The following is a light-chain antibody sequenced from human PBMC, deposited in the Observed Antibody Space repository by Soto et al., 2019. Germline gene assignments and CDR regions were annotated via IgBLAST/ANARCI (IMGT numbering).Light chain of an antibody. CDR3: SSYAGSNIL. CDR2: EVS. V-gene: IGLV2-8*01. CDR1: SSDVGGYNY. Sequence: QSVLTQPPSASGSPGQSVTISCTGTSSDVGGYNYVSWYQQYPGKAPKLMIYEVSQRPSGVPDRFSGSKSGNTASLTVSGLQAEDEADYYCSSYAGSNILFGGGTKLTVL. J-gene: IGLJ2*01.